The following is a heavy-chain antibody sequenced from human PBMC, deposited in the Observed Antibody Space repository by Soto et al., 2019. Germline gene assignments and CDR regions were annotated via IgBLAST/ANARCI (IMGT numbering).Heavy chain of an antibody. CDR2: ISAYNGNT. CDR3: ASDCSSTSCNAGDDP. D-gene: IGHD2-2*01. J-gene: IGHJ5*02. CDR1: GYTFTSYG. V-gene: IGHV1-18*01. Sequence: QVQLVQSGAEVKKPGASVKVSCKASGYTFTSYGISWVRQAPGQGLEWMGWISAYNGNTNYAQKLQGRVTMTTDTSTSTVYMELRSLRSDDTAVYYCASDCSSTSCNAGDDPWGQGTLVTVYS.